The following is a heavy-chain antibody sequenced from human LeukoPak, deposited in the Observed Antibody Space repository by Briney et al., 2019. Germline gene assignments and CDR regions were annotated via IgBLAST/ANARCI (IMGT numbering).Heavy chain of an antibody. V-gene: IGHV4-59*01. CDR1: GGSMTNLY. D-gene: IGHD6-6*01. J-gene: IGHJ4*02. CDR2: IYDSGST. CDR3: ARAPFVEYNTAFFV. Sequence: SETLSLTCSVSGGSMTNLYWAWIRQPPGKGLEWIGDIYDSGSTRYNTSLESRVTISVDTSKNQFSLKLSSVTAADTAVYYCARAPFVEYNTAFFVWGQGTLVTVSS.